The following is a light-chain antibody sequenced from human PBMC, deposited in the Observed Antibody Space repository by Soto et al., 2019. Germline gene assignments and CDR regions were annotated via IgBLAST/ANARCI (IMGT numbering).Light chain of an antibody. CDR3: QQYNSYSALT. V-gene: IGKV1-5*03. Sequence: DIQITQSPSTLSASIGDRVTITCRASQSIKNWLAWYQQKPGKAPKLLIYKASNLESGVPSRFSGSQSGTEFTLTISSLQPDDFATYYCQQYNSYSALTFGGGTKVEIK. CDR1: QSIKNW. J-gene: IGKJ4*01. CDR2: KAS.